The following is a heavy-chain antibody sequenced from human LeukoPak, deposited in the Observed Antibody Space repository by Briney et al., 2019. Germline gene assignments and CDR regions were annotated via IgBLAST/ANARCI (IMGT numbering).Heavy chain of an antibody. CDR3: ARSGYSGNFDY. D-gene: IGHD5-12*01. J-gene: IGHJ4*02. V-gene: IGHV4-59*12. CDR1: GGSISSYY. CDR2: IYYSGST. Sequence: SETLSLTCTVSGGSISSYYWSWIRQPPGKGLEWIGYIYYSGSTNYNPSLKSRVTISVDTSKNQFSLKLSSVTAADTAVYYCARSGYSGNFDYWGQGTLVTVSS.